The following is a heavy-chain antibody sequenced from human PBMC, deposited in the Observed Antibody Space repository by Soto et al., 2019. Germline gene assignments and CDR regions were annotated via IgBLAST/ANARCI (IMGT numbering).Heavy chain of an antibody. J-gene: IGHJ4*02. V-gene: IGHV3-48*03. CDR1: GFTFSSYE. D-gene: IGHD1-20*01. CDR3: ARSGYNWNDGARGYFDY. CDR2: ISSSGRTI. Sequence: EVQLVESGGGLVQPGGSLRLSCAASGFTFSSYEMNWVRQAPGKGLEWVSYISSSGRTIYYADSVKGRFAISRDNAMNSLYLQMNSLRAEDTAVYYCARSGYNWNDGARGYFDYWGQGTLVTVSS.